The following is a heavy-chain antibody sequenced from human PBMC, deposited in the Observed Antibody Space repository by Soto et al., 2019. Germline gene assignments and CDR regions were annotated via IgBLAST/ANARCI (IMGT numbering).Heavy chain of an antibody. CDR2: INAGNGNT. D-gene: IGHD5-12*01. J-gene: IGHJ4*02. V-gene: IGHV1-3*01. Sequence: ASVKVSCKASGYTFTSYAMYWVRQAPGQRLEWMGWINAGNGNTKYSQKFQGRVTITRDTSASTAYMELSSLRSEDTAVYYCARLVATTRHFDYWGQGTLVTVSS. CDR3: ARLVATTRHFDY. CDR1: GYTFTSYA.